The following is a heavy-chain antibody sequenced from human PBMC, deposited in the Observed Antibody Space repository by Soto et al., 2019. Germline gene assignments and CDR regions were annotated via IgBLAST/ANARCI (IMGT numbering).Heavy chain of an antibody. Sequence: QLQLRESGQGLVKPSETLSLTCSVSGASITISGYFWGWVRHPPGRGLEWIGKSYYSGSTYYNPSLKSRVTMSVDTSQNQFSLNLSSVTAADTAVYFCARHVMTGPYNYYCSGLDVWGQGTTVTISS. J-gene: IGHJ6*02. CDR2: SYYSGST. CDR3: ARHVMTGPYNYYCSGLDV. V-gene: IGHV4-39*01. D-gene: IGHD3-9*01. CDR1: GASITISGYF.